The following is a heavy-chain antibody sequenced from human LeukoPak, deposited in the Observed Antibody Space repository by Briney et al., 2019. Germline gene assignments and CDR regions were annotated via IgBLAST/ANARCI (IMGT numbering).Heavy chain of an antibody. CDR2: MNPNSGNT. J-gene: IGHJ4*02. D-gene: IGHD6-6*01. V-gene: IGHV1-8*01. CDR3: AREPSLHSSSSYNY. Sequence: ASGKVSCKASGYTFTSYDINWVRQATGQGLEWMGWMNPNSGNTGYAQKFQGRVTMTRDTSITTAYMELTSLSSDDTAVYYCAREPSLHSSSSYNYWGQGTLVTVSS. CDR1: GYTFTSYD.